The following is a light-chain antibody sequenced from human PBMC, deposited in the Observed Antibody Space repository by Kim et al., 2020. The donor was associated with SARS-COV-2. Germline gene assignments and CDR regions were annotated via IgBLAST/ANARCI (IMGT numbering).Light chain of an antibody. CDR1: QSIGDY. CDR3: QQSYSTPHIT. V-gene: IGKV1-39*01. J-gene: IGKJ5*01. CDR2: AAS. Sequence: IQMTQSPSSLSASVGDRVTITCRASQSIGDYLNWYQHRPGKAPKLLIHAASSLQSDVPSSFSGSGSGTDFTLTISGLQPEDFTTYFCQQSYSTPHITFGPGTRLEIK.